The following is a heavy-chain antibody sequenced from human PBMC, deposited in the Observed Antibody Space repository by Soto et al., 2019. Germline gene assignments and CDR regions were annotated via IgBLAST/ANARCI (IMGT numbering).Heavy chain of an antibody. D-gene: IGHD2-2*01. Sequence: PSETLSLTCNVSGNSIISYFRSWIRQTPGKGLEWIGFIYDSGDTKYNPSLESRATISLDTSKSQFSLKLRSVTAADTAMYYCVSSRSAIYGDAFDVWGRGSMVTVSS. V-gene: IGHV4-59*01. J-gene: IGHJ3*01. CDR2: IYDSGDT. CDR1: GNSIISYF. CDR3: VSSRSAIYGDAFDV.